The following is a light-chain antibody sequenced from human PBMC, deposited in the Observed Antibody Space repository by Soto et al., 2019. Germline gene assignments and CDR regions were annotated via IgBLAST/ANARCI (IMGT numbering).Light chain of an antibody. J-gene: IGLJ3*02. CDR1: SSDVGRYNY. CDR3: AAWDDSLRGHWA. CDR2: EVS. V-gene: IGLV2-14*01. Sequence: QSALAQPASVSGSPGQSITISCTGTSSDVGRYNYVAWYQQHPGKAPKVLIFEVSNRPSGVSSRFSGSKSGNTASLNISGLQAEDEADYYCAAWDDSLRGHWAFGGGTKVTVL.